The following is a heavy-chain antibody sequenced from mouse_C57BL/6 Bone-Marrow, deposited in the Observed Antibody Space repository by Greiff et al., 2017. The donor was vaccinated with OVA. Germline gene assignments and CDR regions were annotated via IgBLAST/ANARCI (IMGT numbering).Heavy chain of an antibody. Sequence: VQLQQSGPELVKPGASVKISCKASGYAFSSSWMNWVKQRPGKGLEWIGRIYPGDGDTNYNGKFKGKATLTADKSSSTANRQLSSLTSEDAAGYCCARARTWFAYWGQGTLVTVSA. V-gene: IGHV1-82*01. CDR3: ARARTWFAY. CDR1: GYAFSSSW. J-gene: IGHJ3*01. CDR2: IYPGDGDT.